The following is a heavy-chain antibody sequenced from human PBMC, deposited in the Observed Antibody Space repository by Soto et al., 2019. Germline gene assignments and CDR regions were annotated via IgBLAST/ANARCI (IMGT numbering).Heavy chain of an antibody. Sequence: QVQLQESGPGLVKPSETLSLTCTVSGGSISGHYWTWIRQPPGKGLESIGYIFYSGNTNYNPSLRSRVTISVDTSKNQFSLKVTSVTTADTAMYYCARVGSSGWAPDYWGQGTLVTVSS. CDR1: GGSISGHY. V-gene: IGHV4-59*11. CDR2: IFYSGNT. D-gene: IGHD6-19*01. J-gene: IGHJ4*02. CDR3: ARVGSSGWAPDY.